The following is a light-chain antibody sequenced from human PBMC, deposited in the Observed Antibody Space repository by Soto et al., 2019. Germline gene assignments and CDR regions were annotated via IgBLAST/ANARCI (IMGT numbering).Light chain of an antibody. V-gene: IGKV1-39*01. J-gene: IGKJ5*01. CDR2: AAS. CDR3: QQSYSIPIT. Sequence: DIQMTQSPSSLSASVGDRVTITCRASQTIGIYLNWYQQKPGKAPKFLIYAASTLQRGVPSRFSGSGSGTDFTLTITSLQPEDFAPYYCQQSYSIPITFGQRTRLEIK. CDR1: QTIGIY.